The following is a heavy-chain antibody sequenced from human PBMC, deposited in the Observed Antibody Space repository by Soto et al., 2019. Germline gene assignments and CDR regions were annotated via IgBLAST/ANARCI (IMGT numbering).Heavy chain of an antibody. CDR2: IDNSGGIT. D-gene: IGHD5-18*01. Sequence: EVQLLESGGGLVQPGGSLRLSCAASGFTFSTYAMSGVRPAPVKGLEWVSTIDNSGGITYYADSVKGRFTISRDNSTNPLYLQMNSLRAEDTAVYYCAKGGYNYGFLFDCWGQGTLVTVSS. J-gene: IGHJ4*02. CDR1: GFTFSTYA. V-gene: IGHV3-23*05. CDR3: AKGGYNYGFLFDC.